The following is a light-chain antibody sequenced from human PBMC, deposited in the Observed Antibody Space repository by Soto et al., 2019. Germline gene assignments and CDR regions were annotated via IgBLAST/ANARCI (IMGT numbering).Light chain of an antibody. CDR3: SSYTSSSTPHYV. CDR1: SSDVGGYNY. CDR2: EVS. J-gene: IGLJ1*01. Sequence: LTQPASVSGSPGQSITISCTGTSSDVGGYNYVSWYQQHPGKAPKLMIYEVSNRPSGVSNRFSGSKSGNTASLTISGLQAEDEADYYCSSYTSSSTPHYVFGTGTRSPS. V-gene: IGLV2-14*01.